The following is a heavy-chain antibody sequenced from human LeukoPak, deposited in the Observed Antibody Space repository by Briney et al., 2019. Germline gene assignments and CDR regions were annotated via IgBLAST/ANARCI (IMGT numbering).Heavy chain of an antibody. J-gene: IGHJ4*02. D-gene: IGHD3-10*01. Sequence: GGSLRLSCAASGFTFSSYGIHWVRQAPGKGLEWLALISYDGSNKYYADSVKGRFTISRDNSKNTLYLQMNSLRAEDTAVYYCANENYYGSGSYPDYWGQGTLVTVSS. CDR1: GFTFSSYG. CDR2: ISYDGSNK. CDR3: ANENYYGSGSYPDY. V-gene: IGHV3-30*18.